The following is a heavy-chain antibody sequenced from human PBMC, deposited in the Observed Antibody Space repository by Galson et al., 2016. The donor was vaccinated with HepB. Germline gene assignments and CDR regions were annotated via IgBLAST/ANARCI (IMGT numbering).Heavy chain of an antibody. CDR3: AREDWGASAQFDP. V-gene: IGHV3-30*03. Sequence: SLRLSCAASGFSFSRYDMHWVRQAPGKGLEWVARISYDGSDQFNADSVRGRVTISRDNSNNMLYLNINSLRGDDTAVYYCAREDWGASAQFDPWGQGTLVTVSS. D-gene: IGHD3-16*01. J-gene: IGHJ5*02. CDR1: GFSFSRYD. CDR2: ISYDGSDQ.